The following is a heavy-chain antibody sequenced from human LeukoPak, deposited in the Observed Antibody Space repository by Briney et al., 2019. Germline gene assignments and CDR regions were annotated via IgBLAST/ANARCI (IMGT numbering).Heavy chain of an antibody. CDR1: GFTFSSYE. J-gene: IGHJ4*02. CDR2: ISSSGSTI. V-gene: IGHV3-48*03. CDR3: ARAWGGTSWAFFDY. D-gene: IGHD7-27*01. Sequence: GGSLRLSCAASGFTFSSYEMNWVRQAPGKGLEWVSCISSSGSTIYYADSVKGRFTISRDNAKNSLYLQMNSLRAEDTTIYFCARAWGGTSWAFFDYWGQGALVTVSS.